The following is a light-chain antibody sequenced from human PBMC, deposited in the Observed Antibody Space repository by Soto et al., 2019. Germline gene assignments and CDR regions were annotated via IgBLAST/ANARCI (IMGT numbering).Light chain of an antibody. CDR1: RSLLSSSNSKNY. CDR2: WAS. Sequence: DIVMTQSPDSLAVSLGDSATITVKSSRSLLSSSNSKNYFVWHQQKSGQYAKLLIFWASTRVSGVPDPFSGSGSGTDFTLTISSVQAEDVAVYYCLQQYSAPLTFGGGTKVDI. J-gene: IGKJ4*01. V-gene: IGKV4-1*01. CDR3: LQQYSAPLT.